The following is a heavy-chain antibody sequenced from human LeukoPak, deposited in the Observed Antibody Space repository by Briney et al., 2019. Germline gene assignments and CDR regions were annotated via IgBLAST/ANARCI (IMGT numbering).Heavy chain of an antibody. Sequence: ASVKVSCKASGYTFTSYYIHWVRQAPGQGLEWMGLINPSGGSTNYAQKFQGRVTMTRNTSISTAYMELSSLRSEDTAVYYCAREVAAAGSIDYWGQGTLVTVSS. CDR1: GYTFTSYY. J-gene: IGHJ4*02. V-gene: IGHV1-46*01. CDR2: INPSGGST. CDR3: AREVAAAGSIDY. D-gene: IGHD6-13*01.